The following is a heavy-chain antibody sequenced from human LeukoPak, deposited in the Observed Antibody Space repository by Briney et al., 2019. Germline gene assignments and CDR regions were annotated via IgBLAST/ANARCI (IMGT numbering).Heavy chain of an antibody. CDR3: VRAIGAAGSY. V-gene: IGHV3-30-3*01. J-gene: IGHJ4*02. CDR2: IPYDGSNK. CDR1: GFTFSSYA. D-gene: IGHD6-13*01. Sequence: PGRSLRLSCAASGFTFSSYAMHWVRQAPGKGLEWVAVIPYDGSNKYYADSVKGRFTISRDNAKNSLYLQMNSLRAEDTAVYYCVRAIGAAGSYWGQGTLVTVSS.